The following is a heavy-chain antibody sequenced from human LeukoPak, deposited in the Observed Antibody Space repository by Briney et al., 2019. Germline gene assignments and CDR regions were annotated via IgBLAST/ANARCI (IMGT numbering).Heavy chain of an antibody. CDR3: ARGSVAAANNYYYYYMDV. CDR2: ISAYNGNT. CDR1: GYTFTSYG. J-gene: IGHJ6*03. D-gene: IGHD6-13*01. V-gene: IGHV1-18*01. Sequence: GASVKVSCKASGYTFTSYGISWVRQAPGQGLEWMGWISAYNGNTNYAQKLQGRVTMTTDTSTSTAYMELRSLRSDDTAVYYCARGSVAAANNYYYYYMDVWGKGTTVTVSS.